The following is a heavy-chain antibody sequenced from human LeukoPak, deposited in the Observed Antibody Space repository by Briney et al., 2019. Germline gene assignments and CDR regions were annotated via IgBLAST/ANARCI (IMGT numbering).Heavy chain of an antibody. Sequence: GASVKVSCKTSGYTFSRYYIHWVRQAPGQGLEWMGIINPSASSTTYAQKFQGRVTMTRDTSISTAYMELSRLRSDDTAVYYCARRWLQSYDYWGQGTLVTVSS. V-gene: IGHV1-46*01. CDR3: ARRWLQSYDY. D-gene: IGHD5-24*01. CDR2: INPSASST. J-gene: IGHJ4*02. CDR1: GYTFSRYY.